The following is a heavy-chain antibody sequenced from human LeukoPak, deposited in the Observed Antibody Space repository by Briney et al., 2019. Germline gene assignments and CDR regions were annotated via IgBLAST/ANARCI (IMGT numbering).Heavy chain of an antibody. CDR3: AKHAIQYYYYYMDV. CDR2: ISGGGGST. V-gene: IGHV3-23*01. CDR1: GITFSSYA. Sequence: GGSLRLSCAASGITFSSYAMNWVRQAPGKGLEWVSGISGGGGSTYYADSVKGRFTISRDNSKNTLHLQMNSLRAEDTAVYFCAKHAIQYYYYYMDVWGKGTTVTVSS. J-gene: IGHJ6*03.